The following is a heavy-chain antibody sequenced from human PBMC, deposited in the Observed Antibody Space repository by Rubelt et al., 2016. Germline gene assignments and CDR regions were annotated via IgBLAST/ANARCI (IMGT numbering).Heavy chain of an antibody. J-gene: IGHJ4*02. CDR3: ARDGGKKYSDY. CDR1: GYSFIRSY. V-gene: IGHV1-46*01. CDR2: INPNAGNT. Sequence: QVQLVQSGPEVKKPGASVKVSCKASGYSFIRSYMNWVRQAPGQGPEWMGMINPNAGNTNYAQKFQGRVTMTRETSTSTVYMELSSLTSEDTAVYYCARDGGKKYSDYWGRGTLVTVSS. D-gene: IGHD4-23*01.